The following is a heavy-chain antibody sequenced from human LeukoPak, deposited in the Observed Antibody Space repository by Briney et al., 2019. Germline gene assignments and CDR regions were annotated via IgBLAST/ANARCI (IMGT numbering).Heavy chain of an antibody. CDR2: IYYTGST. J-gene: IGHJ4*02. CDR1: DGSISSYY. D-gene: IGHD3-22*01. CDR3: ARWGHFDTSGYFVADY. V-gene: IGHV4-59*01. Sequence: SETLSLTCTVSDGSISSYYWIWFRQPPGRGLEWLGHIYYTGSTHYNPSLRSRVSISIDTSKNQFSLKLRSVTAVDTAVYYCARWGHFDTSGYFVADYWGQGTLITVSS.